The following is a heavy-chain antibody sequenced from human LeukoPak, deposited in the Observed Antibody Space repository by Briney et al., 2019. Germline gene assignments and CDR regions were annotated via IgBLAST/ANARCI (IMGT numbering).Heavy chain of an antibody. CDR2: ISSSSSYI. CDR3: ARDPYQRGYSYGYETIPTDY. CDR1: GLTFSSYS. V-gene: IGHV3-21*01. D-gene: IGHD5-18*01. Sequence: PGGSLRLSCAASGLTFSSYSMNWVRQAPGKGLEWVSSISSSSSYIYYADSVKGRFTISRDNAKNSLYLQTNSLRAEDTAVYYCARDPYQRGYSYGYETIPTDYWGQGTLVTVSS. J-gene: IGHJ4*02.